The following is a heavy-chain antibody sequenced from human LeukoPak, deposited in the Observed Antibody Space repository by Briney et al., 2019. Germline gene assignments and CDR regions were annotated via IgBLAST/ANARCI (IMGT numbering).Heavy chain of an antibody. J-gene: IGHJ6*02. D-gene: IGHD2-2*01. V-gene: IGHV3-11*06. CDR3: ARGAYCSSTSCYSYYYGMDV. CDR2: ISSSSSYI. Sequence: GGSLRLSCAASGFTFSDYYMSWIRQAPGKGLEWVSSISSSSSYIYYADSVKGRFTISRDNAKNSLYLQMNSLRAEDTAVYYCARGAYCSSTSCYSYYYGMDVWGQGTTVTVSS. CDR1: GFTFSDYY.